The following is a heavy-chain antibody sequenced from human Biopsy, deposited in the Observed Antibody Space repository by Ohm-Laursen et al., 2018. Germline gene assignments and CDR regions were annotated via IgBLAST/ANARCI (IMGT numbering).Heavy chain of an antibody. CDR3: ARDTRWSPYQMDV. Sequence: SLRLSCTASGFPFSDYYMRWIRQAPGKGLEWVSYISSGGTTIYYADSVKGRFTISRDNAKNSLYLQMNSLRADDTAVYYCARDTRWSPYQMDVWGQGTTVTVSS. CDR1: GFPFSDYY. V-gene: IGHV3-11*01. CDR2: ISSGGTTI. D-gene: IGHD2-2*01. J-gene: IGHJ6*02.